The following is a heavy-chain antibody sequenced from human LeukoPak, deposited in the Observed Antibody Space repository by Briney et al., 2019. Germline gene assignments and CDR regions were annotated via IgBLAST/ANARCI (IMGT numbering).Heavy chain of an antibody. D-gene: IGHD5-18*01. V-gene: IGHV4-61*08. Sequence: PSETLSLTCTVSGGSISSGDYYWGWIRQPPGKGLEWIGYIYYSGSTNYNPSLKSRVTISVDTSKNQFSLKLSSVTAADTAVYYCAREGTAMVPDAFDIWGQGTMVTVSS. CDR1: GGSISSGDYY. CDR3: AREGTAMVPDAFDI. J-gene: IGHJ3*02. CDR2: IYYSGST.